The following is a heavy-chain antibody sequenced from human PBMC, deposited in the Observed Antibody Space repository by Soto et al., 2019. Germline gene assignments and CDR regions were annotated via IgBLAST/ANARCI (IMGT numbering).Heavy chain of an antibody. CDR2: ISADNGNT. CDR3: ARDERRGSCTPSPFNY. V-gene: IGHV1-18*04. CDR1: GYTFTSYG. Sequence: QVQLVQSGAEVKKPGASVKVSCKASGYTFTSYGISWVRQAPGQGLEWMGWISADNGNTNYAQKLQGRVTMTTDTPTSTAYKELRSLRSDDTAVYYCARDERRGSCTPSPFNYWGKGTLVTVSS. J-gene: IGHJ4*02. D-gene: IGHD2-15*01.